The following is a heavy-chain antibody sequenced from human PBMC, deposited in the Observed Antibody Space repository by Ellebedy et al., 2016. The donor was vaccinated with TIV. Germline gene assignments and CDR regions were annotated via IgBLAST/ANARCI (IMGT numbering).Heavy chain of an antibody. J-gene: IGHJ4*02. CDR1: GGSISSYY. CDR3: ARGGNSDYFDN. CDR2: IYYSGST. D-gene: IGHD4-23*01. Sequence: SETLSLTXTISGGSISSYYWSWIRQPPGKRLEWIGYIYYSGSTNHNPSLKNRVTISADTSKSQFSLKLSSVTAADTAVYYCARGGNSDYFDNWGQGTLVTVSS. V-gene: IGHV4-59*01.